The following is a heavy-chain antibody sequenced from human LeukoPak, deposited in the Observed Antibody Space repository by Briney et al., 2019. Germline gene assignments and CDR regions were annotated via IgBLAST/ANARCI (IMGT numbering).Heavy chain of an antibody. CDR1: GFTFSSYG. D-gene: IGHD3-3*01. CDR2: ISSSSSYI. Sequence: GGSLRLSCAASGFTFSSYGMHWVRQAPGKGLEWVSSISSSSSYIYYADSVKGRFTISRDNAKNSLYLQMNSLRAEDTAVYYCASLEDYYYYMDVWGKGTTVTVSS. J-gene: IGHJ6*03. CDR3: ASLEDYYYYMDV. V-gene: IGHV3-21*01.